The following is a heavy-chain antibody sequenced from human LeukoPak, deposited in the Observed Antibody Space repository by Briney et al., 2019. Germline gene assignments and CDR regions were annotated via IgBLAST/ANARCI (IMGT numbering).Heavy chain of an antibody. V-gene: IGHV3-30-3*01. CDR2: ISYDGSNK. Sequence: GGSLRLSCAASGFTFSSYAMHWVRQAPGKGLEWVAVISYDGSNKYYADSVKGRFTISRDNSKNTLYLQMNSLRAEDTAVYYCARDPGLSSGWTCFDYWGQGTLVTVSS. CDR3: ARDPGLSSGWTCFDY. J-gene: IGHJ4*02. D-gene: IGHD6-19*01. CDR1: GFTFSSYA.